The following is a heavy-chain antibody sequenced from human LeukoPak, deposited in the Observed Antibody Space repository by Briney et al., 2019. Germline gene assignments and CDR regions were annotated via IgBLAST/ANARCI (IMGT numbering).Heavy chain of an antibody. CDR1: GGSISSSSYH. V-gene: IGHV4-39*01. J-gene: IGHJ4*02. D-gene: IGHD3-16*02. Sequence: SETLSLTCTVSGGSISSSSYHWGWIRQPPGKGLEWIGRIYYSGSTYYNPSLKSRVTISVDTSKNQFSLKLSSVTAADTAVYYCARQLSDYDYVWGSYRPTWWFDYWGQGTLVTVSS. CDR2: IYYSGST. CDR3: ARQLSDYDYVWGSYRPTWWFDY.